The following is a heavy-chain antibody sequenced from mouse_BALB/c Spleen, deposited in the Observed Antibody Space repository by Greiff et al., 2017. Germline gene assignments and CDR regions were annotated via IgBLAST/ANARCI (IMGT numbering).Heavy chain of an antibody. D-gene: IGHD2-3*01. CDR2: ISSGGSYT. Sequence: EVQGVESGGGLVKPGGSLKLSCAASGFTFSSYTMSWVRQTPEKRLEWVATISSGGSYTYYPDSVKGRFTISRDNAKNTLYLQMSSLKSEDTAMYYCTRDNDGYSWYFDVWGAGTTVTVSS. V-gene: IGHV5-6-4*01. CDR1: GFTFSSYT. J-gene: IGHJ1*01. CDR3: TRDNDGYSWYFDV.